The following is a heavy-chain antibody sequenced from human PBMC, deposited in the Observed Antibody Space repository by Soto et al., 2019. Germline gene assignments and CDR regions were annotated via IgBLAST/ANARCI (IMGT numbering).Heavy chain of an antibody. V-gene: IGHV2-5*02. CDR2: VYWDDDR. Sequence: QITLKESGPTLVKPTQTLTLTCTFSGFSLTSRTVGVSWIRQPPGKALEWLAVVYWDDDRRYSPSLRDRLTITEATSKHQVVLIMTNMDPVDTATYYCAHLMITYGGVIADDAFDFWGPGTMVTVSS. CDR3: AHLMITYGGVIADDAFDF. D-gene: IGHD3-16*02. J-gene: IGHJ3*01. CDR1: GFSLTSRTVG.